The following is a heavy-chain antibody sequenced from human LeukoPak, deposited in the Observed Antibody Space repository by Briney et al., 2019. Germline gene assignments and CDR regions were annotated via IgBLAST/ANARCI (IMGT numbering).Heavy chain of an antibody. CDR2: INWNSDSI. CDR3: AINGGGDSGYGNFDY. D-gene: IGHD5-12*01. V-gene: IGHV3-9*01. J-gene: IGHJ4*02. CDR1: GFTFDDYA. Sequence: GGSLRLSCAVSGFTFDDYAMHWVRQVPGKGLEWVSGINWNSDSIGYADSVKGRSTTSRDNAKNSLYLQMNSLRAEDTAFYYCAINGGGDSGYGNFDYWGQGTLVTVSS.